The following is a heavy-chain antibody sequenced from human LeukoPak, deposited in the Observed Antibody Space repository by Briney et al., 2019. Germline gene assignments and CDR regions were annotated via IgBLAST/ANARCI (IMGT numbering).Heavy chain of an antibody. J-gene: IGHJ4*02. CDR1: GFTFSSYA. CDR2: ISYDGSNK. V-gene: IGHV3-30-3*01. Sequence: GGSLRLSCAASGFTFSSYAMHWVRQAPGKGLEWVAVISYDGSNKYYADSVKGRFTISRDNSKNTLYLQMNSLRAEDTAVYYCAGIGYDFWSGPLDYWGQGTLVTVSS. CDR3: AGIGYDFWSGPLDY. D-gene: IGHD3-3*01.